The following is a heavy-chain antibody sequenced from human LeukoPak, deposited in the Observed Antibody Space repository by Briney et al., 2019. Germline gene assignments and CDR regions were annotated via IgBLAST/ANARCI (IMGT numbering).Heavy chain of an antibody. CDR2: ISSSSSTI. Sequence: GGSLRLSCAASGFTFSSYEMNWVRQAPGKGLEWVSYISSSSSTIYYADSVKGRFIISRDNAKNSLYLQMNSLRAEDTAVYYCARGSGRYAFDIWGQGTMVTVSS. CDR3: ARGSGRYAFDI. J-gene: IGHJ3*02. CDR1: GFTFSSYE. D-gene: IGHD3-10*01. V-gene: IGHV3-48*03.